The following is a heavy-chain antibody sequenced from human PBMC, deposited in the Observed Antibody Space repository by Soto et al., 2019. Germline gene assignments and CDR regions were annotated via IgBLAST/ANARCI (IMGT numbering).Heavy chain of an antibody. CDR1: GDSISTSSYY. J-gene: IGHJ5*02. CDR3: VRDGTKTLRDWFDP. D-gene: IGHD1-1*01. V-gene: IGHV4-39*07. CDR2: IYATGTT. Sequence: SETLSLTCDVSGDSISTSSYYWGWIRQPPGKGLEWIGRIYATGTTDYNPSLKSRVMMSVDTSKKQFSLKLRSVTAADTAVYYCVRDGTKTLRDWFDPWGQGISVTVSS.